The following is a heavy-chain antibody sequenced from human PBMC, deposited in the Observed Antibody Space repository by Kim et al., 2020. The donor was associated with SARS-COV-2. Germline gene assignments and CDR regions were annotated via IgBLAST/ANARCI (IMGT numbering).Heavy chain of an antibody. J-gene: IGHJ4*02. Sequence: SETLSLTCTVSGGSFSTYYWTWIRQPPGKGLEWIGYIYYSGSTNYNPSLKSRVAISVDTSKNQFSLNLASVTAADTAVYYCARGFGSGSSPGYWGQGTLV. CDR1: GGSFSTYY. CDR2: IYYSGST. CDR3: ARGFGSGSSPGY. V-gene: IGHV4-59*01. D-gene: IGHD3-10*01.